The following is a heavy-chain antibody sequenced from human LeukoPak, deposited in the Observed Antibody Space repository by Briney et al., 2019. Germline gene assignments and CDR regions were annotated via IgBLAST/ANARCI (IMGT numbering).Heavy chain of an antibody. CDR1: GYTSINYW. CDR2: IYPGDSDT. J-gene: IGHJ4*02. V-gene: IGHV5-51*01. Sequence: GESLKISCKGSGYTSINYWIAWVRQLPGKGLEWMGTIYPGDSDTRFSPSFRGQVTFSADKSISIAYLQWDTLKASDSAMYYCASSRYCYDGSGHLFHYWGQGTLVTVSS. CDR3: ASSRYCYDGSGHLFHY. D-gene: IGHD3-22*01.